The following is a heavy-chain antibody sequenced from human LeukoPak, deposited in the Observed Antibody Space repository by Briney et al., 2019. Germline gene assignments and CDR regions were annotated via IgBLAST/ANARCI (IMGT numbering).Heavy chain of an antibody. CDR2: INAGNGNT. V-gene: IGHV1-3*01. D-gene: IGHD6-13*01. CDR1: GYTFTSYA. CDR3: ARLEQQQLATPDY. J-gene: IGHJ4*02. Sequence: ASVKVSCKASGYTFTSYAMHWVRQAPGQRLEWMGWINAGNGNTKYSQKFQGRVTITRDTSASTAYMELSSLRSEDTAVYYCARLEQQQLATPDYWGQGTLVTVSS.